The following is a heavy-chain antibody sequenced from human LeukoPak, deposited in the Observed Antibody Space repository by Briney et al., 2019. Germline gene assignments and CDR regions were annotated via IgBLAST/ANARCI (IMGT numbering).Heavy chain of an antibody. CDR1: GFTFSSYS. J-gene: IGHJ3*02. CDR2: ISGSSSYI. Sequence: GESLRLSCAASGFTFSSYSMNWVRQAPGKGLEWVSSISGSSSYIYYGDSVKGRFTISRDNAKNSLFLQMNSLRAEDTAVYYCARAVVRGVIVPADAFDIWGQGTMVTVSS. CDR3: ARAVVRGVIVPADAFDI. V-gene: IGHV3-21*01. D-gene: IGHD3-10*01.